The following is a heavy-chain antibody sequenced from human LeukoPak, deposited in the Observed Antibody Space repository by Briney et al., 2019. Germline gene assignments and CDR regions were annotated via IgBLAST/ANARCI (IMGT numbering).Heavy chain of an antibody. CDR1: GYTFTSYD. V-gene: IGHV1-8*01. D-gene: IGHD3-3*01. J-gene: IGHJ4*02. CDR3: ARGAAVITIFGVVIQYFDY. CDR2: MNPNSGNT. Sequence: ASVKVSCKASGYTFTSYDINWVRQATGQGLEWMGWMNPNSGNTGYAQKFQGRVTMTRNTSISTAYMELRSLRSDDTAVYYCARGAAVITIFGVVIQYFDYWSQGTLVTVSS.